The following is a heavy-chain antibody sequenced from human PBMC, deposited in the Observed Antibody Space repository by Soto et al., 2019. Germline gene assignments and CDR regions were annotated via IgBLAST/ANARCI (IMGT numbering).Heavy chain of an antibody. V-gene: IGHV1-69*02. CDR2: IIPILGIA. CDR3: ARVPRSEGWYFDL. J-gene: IGHJ2*01. Sequence: QVQLVQSGAEVKKPGSSVKVSCKASGGTFSSYTISWVRQAPGQGLEWMGRIIPILGIANYAQKFQGRVTITADKSTSTAYMELSSLRSEDTAVYYCARVPRSEGWYFDLWGRGTLVTVSS. CDR1: GGTFSSYT.